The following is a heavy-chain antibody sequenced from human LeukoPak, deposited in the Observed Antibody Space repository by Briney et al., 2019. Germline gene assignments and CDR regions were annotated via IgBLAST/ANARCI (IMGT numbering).Heavy chain of an antibody. CDR2: INPSGGST. CDR1: GYTFTSYY. D-gene: IGHD3-10*01. CDR3: ARSLGITMVRGGDFDY. J-gene: IGHJ4*02. Sequence: ASVKVSCKASGYTFTSYYMHWVRQAPGQGLEWMGIINPSGGSTSYAQKFQGRVTMTRDTSTSTVYMELSSLRSEDTAVYYCARSLGITMVRGGDFDYWGQGTLVTVSS. V-gene: IGHV1-46*01.